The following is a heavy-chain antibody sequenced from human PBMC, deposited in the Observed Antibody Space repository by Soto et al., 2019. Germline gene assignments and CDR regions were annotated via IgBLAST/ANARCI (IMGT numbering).Heavy chain of an antibody. CDR3: ARDTNSLDP. Sequence: SETLSLTCSVTNYPINGGFFWGRIRQPPGKGLEWIGSIFHTGDTYYNPSLRSRITMSVDTARNQFSLKLTSLTAADSAVYYCARDTNSLDPWGQGTLVTVSS. D-gene: IGHD3-16*01. CDR1: NYPINGGFF. V-gene: IGHV4-38-2*02. J-gene: IGHJ5*02. CDR2: IFHTGDT.